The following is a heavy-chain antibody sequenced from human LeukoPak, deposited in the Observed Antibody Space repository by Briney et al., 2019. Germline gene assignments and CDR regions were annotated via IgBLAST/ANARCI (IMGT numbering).Heavy chain of an antibody. J-gene: IGHJ4*02. CDR3: ARPLAARQGFHY. CDR1: GYTFTSYY. Sequence: VASVKVSCKASGYTFTSYYMHWVRQAPGQGLEWMGIINPSGGSTSYAQKFQGRVTMTRDMSTSTVYMELSSLRSEDTAVYYCARPLAARQGFHYWGQGTLVTVSS. CDR2: INPSGGST. D-gene: IGHD6-6*01. V-gene: IGHV1-46*01.